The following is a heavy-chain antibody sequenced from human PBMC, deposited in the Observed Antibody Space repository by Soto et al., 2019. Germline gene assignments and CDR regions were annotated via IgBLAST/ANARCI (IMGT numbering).Heavy chain of an antibody. D-gene: IGHD5-12*01. CDR2: IYYSGST. CDR1: GGSISSSSYY. CDR3: ARDPGPEGYSGYDSNWFDP. J-gene: IGHJ5*02. Sequence: PSETLSLTCTVSGGSISSSSYYWGWIRQPPGKGLEWIGSIYYSGSTYYNPSLKSRVTISVDTSKNQFSLKLSSVTAADTAVYYCARDPGPEGYSGYDSNWFDPWGQGTLVTVSS. V-gene: IGHV4-39*07.